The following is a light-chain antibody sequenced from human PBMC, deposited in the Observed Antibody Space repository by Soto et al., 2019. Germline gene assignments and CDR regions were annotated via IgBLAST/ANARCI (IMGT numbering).Light chain of an antibody. CDR1: TSNIGNNY. Sequence: QSVLTQPPSVSAAPGQKVTISCSGITSNIGNNYVSWYQQLPGTAPKLLIYDNNKRPSGIPDRFSGSKSGTSATLGITGLQAGDEADYYCLTWDIGLNVGVFGTGTKVTVL. CDR3: LTWDIGLNVGV. J-gene: IGLJ1*01. V-gene: IGLV1-51*01. CDR2: DNN.